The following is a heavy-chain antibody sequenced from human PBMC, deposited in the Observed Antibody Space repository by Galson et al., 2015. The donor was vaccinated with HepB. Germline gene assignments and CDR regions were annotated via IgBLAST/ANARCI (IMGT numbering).Heavy chain of an antibody. V-gene: IGHV3-53*01. D-gene: IGHD6-19*01. CDR2: IYRNGST. Sequence: SLRLSCAASGVSGSDKHMSWVSVIYRNGSTDYADSVKGRFTISRDHSRNMLYLQLNSLRADDAAVYYCASDIADRSGWYTLSYWGQGTLVSVSS. CDR1: GVSGSDKH. J-gene: IGHJ4*02. CDR3: ASDIADRSGWYTLSY.